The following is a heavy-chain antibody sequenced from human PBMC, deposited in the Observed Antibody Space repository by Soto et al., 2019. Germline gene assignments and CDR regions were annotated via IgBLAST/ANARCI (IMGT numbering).Heavy chain of an antibody. CDR3: ARDSGIPGRFWYFDI. CDR1: GYTFSDYF. Sequence: QVQLVQSGAEVRRPGASVRVSCKTYGYTFSDYFLHWVRQAPGQGPAWIGFVNPKRGGTEYSQRFQGRVTMTRDTSTNTVYMDLNWLTSEDTAVYYCARDSGIPGRFWYFDIWGRGTLVTVSS. D-gene: IGHD3-3*01. J-gene: IGHJ2*01. CDR2: VNPKRGGT. V-gene: IGHV1-2*02.